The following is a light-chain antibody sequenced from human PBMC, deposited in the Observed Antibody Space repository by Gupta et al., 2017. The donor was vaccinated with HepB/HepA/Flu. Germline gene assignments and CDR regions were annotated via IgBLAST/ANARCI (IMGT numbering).Light chain of an antibody. CDR1: QSISSY. Sequence: DIQMTQSPSSLSASVGDRVTITCRASQSISSYLNWYQQKPGKAPELLIYAASTLQTGVLSRFSGSGSGTDFTLTVSRLQPEDFATYYCQETDNTPRTFGGGTKVEIK. J-gene: IGKJ4*01. V-gene: IGKV1-39*01. CDR2: AAS. CDR3: QETDNTPRT.